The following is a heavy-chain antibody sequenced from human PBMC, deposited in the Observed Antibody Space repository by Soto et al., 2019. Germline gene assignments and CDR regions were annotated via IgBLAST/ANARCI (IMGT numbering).Heavy chain of an antibody. CDR2: IYHSGST. V-gene: IGHV4-39*07. Sequence: SETLSLSCTVSGDSISSGDYYWSWIRQPPGKGLEWIGEIYHSGSTNYNPSLKSRVTISVDKSKNQFSLKLSSVTAADTAVYYCARSPDSSGYYPRRYYYGMDVWGQGTTVTVSS. CDR1: GDSISSGDYY. J-gene: IGHJ6*02. D-gene: IGHD3-22*01. CDR3: ARSPDSSGYYPRRYYYGMDV.